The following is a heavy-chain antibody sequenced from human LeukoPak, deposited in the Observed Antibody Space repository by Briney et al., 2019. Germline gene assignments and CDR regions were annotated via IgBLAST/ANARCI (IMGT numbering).Heavy chain of an antibody. V-gene: IGHV1-46*01. Sequence: GASVKVSCKASGYTFTSYYMHWVRQAPGQGLEWMGIINPSGGSTSYAQKFQGRVTMTRDTSTSTVYMELSSLRSEDTAVYYCATSGIWTPEYFQHWGQGTLVTVSS. D-gene: IGHD1-26*01. CDR3: ATSGIWTPEYFQH. J-gene: IGHJ1*01. CDR1: GYTFTSYY. CDR2: INPSGGST.